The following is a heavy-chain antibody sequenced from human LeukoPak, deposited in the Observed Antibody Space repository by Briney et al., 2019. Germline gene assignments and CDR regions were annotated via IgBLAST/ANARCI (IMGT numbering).Heavy chain of an antibody. CDR2: ISASGDHP. J-gene: IGHJ4*02. CDR3: AKDDSRALDHFDS. Sequence: GGSLRLSCAASGFTFNNYAMSWVRQAPGGGLEWVAGISASGDHPYYADSVKGRFTISRDTSQNTVYLQMNSLRAEDTAVYYCAKDDSRALDHFDSWGQGTLVTVSS. D-gene: IGHD3-22*01. CDR1: GFTFNNYA. V-gene: IGHV3-23*01.